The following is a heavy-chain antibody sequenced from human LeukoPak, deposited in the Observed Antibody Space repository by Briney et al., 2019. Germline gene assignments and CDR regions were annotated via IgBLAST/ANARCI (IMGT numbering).Heavy chain of an antibody. V-gene: IGHV4-34*01. J-gene: IGHJ6*02. Sequence: SETLSLTCAVSGGSFSGYYWSWIRQPPGKGLEWIGEINHSGSTNYNPSLKSRVTISVDTSKNQFSLKLSSVTAADTAVYYCARLRYYDFWSGYYPDVWGQGTTVTVSS. CDR3: ARLRYYDFWSGYYPDV. D-gene: IGHD3-3*01. CDR1: GGSFSGYY. CDR2: INHSGST.